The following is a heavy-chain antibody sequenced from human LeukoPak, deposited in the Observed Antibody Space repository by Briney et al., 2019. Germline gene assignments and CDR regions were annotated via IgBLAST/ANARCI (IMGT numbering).Heavy chain of an antibody. V-gene: IGHV3-30*04. J-gene: IGHJ4*02. D-gene: IGHD4-17*01. CDR1: GFTFSSYA. CDR2: ISYDGSNK. Sequence: PEGSLRLSCAASGFTFSSYAMHWVRQAPGKGLEWVAVISYDGSNKYYADSVKGRFTISRDNSKNTLYLQMNSLRAEDTAVYYCAKDPPQATVTTDYWGQGTLVTVSS. CDR3: AKDPPQATVTTDY.